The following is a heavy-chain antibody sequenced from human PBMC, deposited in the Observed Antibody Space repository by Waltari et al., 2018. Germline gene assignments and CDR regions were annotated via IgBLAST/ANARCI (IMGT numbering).Heavy chain of an antibody. CDR1: GFTFSSYA. CDR2: ISGSGGST. CDR3: AKIGVAGTVFLWGEN. Sequence: EVQLLESGGGLVQPGGSLRLSCAASGFTFSSYAMSWVRQAPGKGLEWVSAISGSGGSTYYADSGKGRFTISRDNSKNTLYLQMNSLRAEDTAVYYCAKIGVAGTVFLWGENWGQGTLVTVSS. V-gene: IGHV3-23*01. D-gene: IGHD6-19*01. J-gene: IGHJ4*02.